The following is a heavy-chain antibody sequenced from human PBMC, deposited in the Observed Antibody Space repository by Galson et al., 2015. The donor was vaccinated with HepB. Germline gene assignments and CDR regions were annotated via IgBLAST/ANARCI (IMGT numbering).Heavy chain of an antibody. CDR1: GFTFSSYG. Sequence: SLRLSCAASGFTFSSYGMHWVRQAPGKGLEWVAVIWYDGSNKYYADSVKGRFTISRDNSKNTLYLQMNSLRAEDTAVYYWARGWNYDFWSGYYTPYYYYGMDVWGQGATVTVSS. V-gene: IGHV3-33*01. CDR2: IWYDGSNK. J-gene: IGHJ6*02. CDR3: ARGWNYDFWSGYYTPYYYYGMDV. D-gene: IGHD3-3*01.